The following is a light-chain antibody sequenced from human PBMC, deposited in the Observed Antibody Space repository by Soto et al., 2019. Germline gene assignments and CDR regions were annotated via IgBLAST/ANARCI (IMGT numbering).Light chain of an antibody. CDR2: EDN. J-gene: IGLJ3*02. CDR1: SRDFGIYNL. V-gene: IGLV2-23*02. CDR3: CSYAGNRTFV. Sequence: QSALTQPASVSGSPGQSITISCTATSRDFGIYNLVSWYRQHPGKAPQVLIYEDNKRPSGVSFRCSASKSGKTASLTISGLHAEYEADYHCCSYAGNRTFVFGGGTKLTVL.